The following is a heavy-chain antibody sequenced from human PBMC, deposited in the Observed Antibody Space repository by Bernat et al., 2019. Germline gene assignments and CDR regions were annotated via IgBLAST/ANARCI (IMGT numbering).Heavy chain of an antibody. J-gene: IGHJ4*02. CDR2: ISSSGSTI. Sequence: EVQLVESGGGLVQPGGSPRLSCAASGFTFSSYEMNWVRQAPGKGLEWVSYISSSGSTIYYADSVKGRFTISRDNAKNSLYLQMNSLRAEDTAVYYCARNDLRDSSGWYYFDYWGQGTLVTVSS. D-gene: IGHD6-19*01. CDR1: GFTFSSYE. V-gene: IGHV3-48*03. CDR3: ARNDLRDSSGWYYFDY.